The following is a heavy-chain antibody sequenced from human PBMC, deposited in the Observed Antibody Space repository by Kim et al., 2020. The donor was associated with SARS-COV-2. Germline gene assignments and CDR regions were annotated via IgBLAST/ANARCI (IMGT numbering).Heavy chain of an antibody. CDR2: IYYSGST. J-gene: IGHJ5*02. D-gene: IGHD3-10*01. Sequence: SETLSLTCTVSGGSISSSSYYWGWIRQPPGKGLEWIGSIYYSGSTYYNPSLKSRVTISVDTSKNQFSLKLSSVTAADTAVYYCARHVWFEDKFFDPWGQGTLVTVSS. CDR3: ARHVWFEDKFFDP. CDR1: GGSISSSSYY. V-gene: IGHV4-39*01.